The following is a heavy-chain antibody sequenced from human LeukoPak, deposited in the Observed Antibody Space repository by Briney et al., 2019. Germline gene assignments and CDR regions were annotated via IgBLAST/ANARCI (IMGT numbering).Heavy chain of an antibody. J-gene: IGHJ5*02. D-gene: IGHD4-23*01. CDR1: GGSISSYY. CDR3: ARGKLGFDP. Sequence: SETLSLTCTVSGGSISSYYWSWIRQPPGKGLEWIGYIYYSGSTNYNPSLKSRVTISVDTSKNQFSLKLSSVTAADTAVYYCARGKLGFDPWGQGTLVTVSS. CDR2: IYYSGST. V-gene: IGHV4-59*08.